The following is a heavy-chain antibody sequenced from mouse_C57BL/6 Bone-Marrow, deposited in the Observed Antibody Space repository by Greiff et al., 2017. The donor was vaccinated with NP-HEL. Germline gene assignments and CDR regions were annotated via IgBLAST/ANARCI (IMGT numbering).Heavy chain of an antibody. CDR1: GYAFSSSW. CDR2: IFPGDGDT. Sequence: QVQLQQSGPELVKPGASVKISCKASGYAFSSSWRNWVRRRPGRGLGGIGRIFPGDGDTNYNGKFKGKATLTADKSSSTAYMQLSSLTSEDSAVYFCARFYGSSSPQGYYAMDYWGQGTSVTVSS. V-gene: IGHV1-82*01. J-gene: IGHJ4*01. D-gene: IGHD1-1*01. CDR3: ARFYGSSSPQGYYAMDY.